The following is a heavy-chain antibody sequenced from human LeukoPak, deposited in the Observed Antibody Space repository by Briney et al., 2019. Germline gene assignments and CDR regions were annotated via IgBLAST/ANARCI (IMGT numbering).Heavy chain of an antibody. CDR3: AKDFVAVAGTDTTFDY. CDR2: ISWNSGSI. Sequence: PGRSLRLSCAASGFTFDDYAMHWVRHAPGKGLEWVSGISWNSGSIGYADSVKGRFTISRDNAKNSLYLQMNSLRAEDTALYYCAKDFVAVAGTDTTFDYWGQGTLATVSS. J-gene: IGHJ4*02. V-gene: IGHV3-9*01. D-gene: IGHD6-19*01. CDR1: GFTFDDYA.